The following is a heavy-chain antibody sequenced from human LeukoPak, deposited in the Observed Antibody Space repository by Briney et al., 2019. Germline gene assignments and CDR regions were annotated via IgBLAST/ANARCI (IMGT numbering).Heavy chain of an antibody. CDR3: ARGRSNYYGMDV. CDR2: ISYSGSA. CDR1: GGSINNHI. Sequence: SETLSLTCSVSGGSINNHIWSWIRQPPGKGLEWIGYISYSGSANYNPSLKSRVTISVDTSKNQFSLKVTSVTAADTAVYYCARGRSNYYGMDVWGQGTTVTVSS. D-gene: IGHD1-26*01. V-gene: IGHV4-59*11. J-gene: IGHJ6*02.